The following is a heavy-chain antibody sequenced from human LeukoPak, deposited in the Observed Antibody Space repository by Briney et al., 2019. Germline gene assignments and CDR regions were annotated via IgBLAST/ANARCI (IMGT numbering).Heavy chain of an antibody. D-gene: IGHD6-19*01. CDR3: AKDRSSGWYWVGFGRSGLFDY. J-gene: IGHJ4*02. CDR1: GFTFSSYG. CDR2: RSYDGSNK. Sequence: GGSLRLSCAASGFTFSSYGMHWVRQAPGKGLEWVAVRSYDGSNKYYADSVEGRLTISRDNSKNTLYLQMNSLRAEDTAVYYCAKDRSSGWYWVGFGRSGLFDYWGQGTLVTVSS. V-gene: IGHV3-30*18.